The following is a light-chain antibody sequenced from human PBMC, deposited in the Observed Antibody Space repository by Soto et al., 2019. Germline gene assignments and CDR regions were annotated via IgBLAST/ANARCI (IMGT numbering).Light chain of an antibody. CDR1: QSVSSNY. CDR2: GTS. V-gene: IGKV3-20*01. CDR3: QQYCNSPRYS. J-gene: IGKJ2*03. Sequence: EIVLTQSPGTLSLSLGERATLSCRASQSVSSNYLAWYQQKPGQAPRLLIYGTSSRATGIPDRFSGSGSGTDFTISISRLEPEDFAVYYCQQYCNSPRYSFGQGTKLEIK.